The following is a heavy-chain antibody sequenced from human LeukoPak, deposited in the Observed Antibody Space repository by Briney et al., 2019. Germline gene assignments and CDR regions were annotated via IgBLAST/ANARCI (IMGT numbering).Heavy chain of an antibody. D-gene: IGHD3-9*01. J-gene: IGHJ4*02. CDR2: IRYDGSNK. V-gene: IGHV3-30*02. CDR3: AKEGENYDILTGPSDY. Sequence: GGSLRLSCAASGFTFSRYGMHWVRQAPGKGLEWVSFIRYDGSNKYYAESVQGRFTISRDNSKNTLYLQMNSLRAEDTAVYYCAKEGENYDILTGPSDYWGQGTLVTVSS. CDR1: GFTFSRYG.